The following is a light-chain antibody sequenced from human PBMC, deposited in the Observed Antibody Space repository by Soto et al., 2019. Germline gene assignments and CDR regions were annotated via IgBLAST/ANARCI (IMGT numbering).Light chain of an antibody. CDR3: QQYKNWPL. CDR1: HSVNSH. CDR2: GAS. J-gene: IGKJ5*01. Sequence: MMMTQSPATLSVSPGERVTLSCRTSHSVNSHVAWYQQKPGQAPRLLLYGASTRATGIPVRFSGSGFGTEFTLTISSLQSEDFAVYYWQQYKNWPLFGQGTRLEI. V-gene: IGKV3-15*01.